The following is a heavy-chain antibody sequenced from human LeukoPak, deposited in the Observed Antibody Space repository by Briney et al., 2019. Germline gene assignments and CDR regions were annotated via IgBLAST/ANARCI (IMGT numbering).Heavy chain of an antibody. Sequence: SETLSLTCTVSGYSISSGYYWGWIRQPPGKGLEWIGSIYHSGSTYYNPSLKSRVTISVDTSKNQFSLKLSSVTAADTAVYYCARGSSSDWFDPWGQGTLVTVS. J-gene: IGHJ5*02. CDR2: IYHSGST. CDR1: GYSISSGYY. V-gene: IGHV4-38-2*02. D-gene: IGHD6-6*01. CDR3: ARGSSSDWFDP.